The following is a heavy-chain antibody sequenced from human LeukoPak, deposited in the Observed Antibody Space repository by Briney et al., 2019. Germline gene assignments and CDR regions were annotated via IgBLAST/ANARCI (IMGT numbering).Heavy chain of an antibody. D-gene: IGHD1-26*01. J-gene: IGHJ1*01. CDR3: ARVGWELPEYFQH. CDR2: ISYDGSNK. Sequence: GGSLRLSCAASGFTFSSYGMHWVRQAPGKGLEWVAVISYDGSNKYYADSVKGRFTISRDNSKNTLYLQMNSLRAEDTAVYYCARVGWELPEYFQHWGQGTLVTVSS. V-gene: IGHV3-30*03. CDR1: GFTFSSYG.